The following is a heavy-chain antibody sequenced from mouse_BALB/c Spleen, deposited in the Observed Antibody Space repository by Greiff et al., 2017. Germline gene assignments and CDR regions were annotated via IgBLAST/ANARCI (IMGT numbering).Heavy chain of an antibody. J-gene: IGHJ3*01. V-gene: IGHV2-9*02. CDR1: GFSLTSYG. D-gene: IGHD2-10*01. CDR2: IWAGGST. Sequence: VKLQESGPGLVAPSQSLSITCTVSGFSLTSYGVHWVRQPPGKGLEWLGVIWAGGSTNYNSALMSRLSISKDNSKSQVFLKMNSLQTDDTAMYYCARDPYYDIAYWGQGTLVTVSA. CDR3: ARDPYYDIAY.